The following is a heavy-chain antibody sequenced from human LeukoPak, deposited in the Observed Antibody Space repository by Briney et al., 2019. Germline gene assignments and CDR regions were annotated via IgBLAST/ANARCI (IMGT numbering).Heavy chain of an antibody. CDR2: ISSSGNTI. CDR3: ARVGALGSLGY. Sequence: GGSLRLSCAASGFTFNNYAMNWVRQVPGKGLEWVSYISSSGNTIYYADSVKGRFTISRDDANNLLYLQMSGLRAEDTAVYYCARVGALGSLGYWGQGILVAVSS. J-gene: IGHJ4*02. D-gene: IGHD1-26*01. CDR1: GFTFNNYA. V-gene: IGHV3-48*04.